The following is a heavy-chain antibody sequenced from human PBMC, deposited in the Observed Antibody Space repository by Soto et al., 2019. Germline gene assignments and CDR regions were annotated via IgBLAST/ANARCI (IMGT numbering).Heavy chain of an antibody. CDR2: ISAYNGNT. Sequence: ASVKVSCKASGYTFTSYGISWVRQAPGQGLEWMGWISAYNGNTNYAQKLQGRVTMTTDTSTSTAYMELRSLRSDDTAVYYCARDVVVPAAIVNDYYYYYGMDVWGQGTTVTVSS. V-gene: IGHV1-18*01. D-gene: IGHD2-2*02. J-gene: IGHJ6*02. CDR1: GYTFTSYG. CDR3: ARDVVVPAAIVNDYYYYYGMDV.